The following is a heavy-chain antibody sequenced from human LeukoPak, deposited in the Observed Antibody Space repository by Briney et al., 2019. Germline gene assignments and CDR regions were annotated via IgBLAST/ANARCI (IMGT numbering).Heavy chain of an antibody. Sequence: PGGSLRLSCAASGFAFSTYAMSWVRQAPGKGLEWVSATSGNGVKTYYADSVKGRFTISRDNSKNTLFLRLNSLRAEDTAVYYCVKDLRYSFDSWGQGTLVTVSS. CDR3: VKDLRYSFDS. CDR2: TSGNGVKT. D-gene: IGHD5-18*01. J-gene: IGHJ4*02. V-gene: IGHV3-23*01. CDR1: GFAFSTYA.